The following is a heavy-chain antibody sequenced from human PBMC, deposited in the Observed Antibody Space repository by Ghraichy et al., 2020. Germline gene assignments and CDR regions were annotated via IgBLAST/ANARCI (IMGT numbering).Heavy chain of an antibody. CDR1: GGSISSSRYY. CDR2: IYYTGIT. D-gene: IGHD4-17*01. J-gene: IGHJ4*02. CDR3: ARHSLYGDHDF. Sequence: SETLSLTCTVSGGSISSSRYYWGWIRQPPGKGLEWIGNIYYTGITYYNPSLKSRVTISVDTSKNQFSLKLSSVTATDTAVFYCARHSLYGDHDFWGQGSLVPVSS. V-gene: IGHV4-39*01.